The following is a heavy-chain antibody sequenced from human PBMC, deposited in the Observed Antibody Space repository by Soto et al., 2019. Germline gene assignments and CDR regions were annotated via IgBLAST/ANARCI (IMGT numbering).Heavy chain of an antibody. CDR2: ISSANNYI. Sequence: PGGSLRLSCAASGVTFSTYSMNWVRQAPGKGLEWVSSISSANNYIYYADSVKGRFTISRDNSKNTLYLQMNSLRAEDTAVYYCARDSRRGGMDVWGQGTTVTVSS. J-gene: IGHJ6*02. CDR1: GVTFSTYS. CDR3: ARDSRRGGMDV. V-gene: IGHV3-21*01.